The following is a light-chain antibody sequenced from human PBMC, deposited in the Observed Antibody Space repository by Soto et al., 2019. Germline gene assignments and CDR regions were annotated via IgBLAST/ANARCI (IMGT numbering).Light chain of an antibody. J-gene: IGKJ5*01. V-gene: IGKV3-20*01. CDR2: GAS. Sequence: EIVLTHSPGTLSLSPCERATLSCRASQSVSSSYLAWYQQKPGQAPRLLIYGASSRATGIPDRFSGSGSGTDFTLTISRLEPEDFAVYYCQQYGRTFGQGTRLEIK. CDR3: QQYGRT. CDR1: QSVSSSY.